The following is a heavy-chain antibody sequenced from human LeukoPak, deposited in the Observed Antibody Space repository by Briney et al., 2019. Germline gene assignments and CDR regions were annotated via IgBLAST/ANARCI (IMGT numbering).Heavy chain of an antibody. CDR3: ARAKGIVVPSPGSPNDY. CDR1: GGSISSSSYY. V-gene: IGHV4-39*01. J-gene: IGHJ4*02. D-gene: IGHD3-22*01. CDR2: IYYSGST. Sequence: SETLSLTCTVSGGSISSSSYYWGWIRQPPGKGLEWIGSIYYSGSTYYNPSLKSRVTISVDTSKNQFSLKLSSVTAADTAVYYCARAKGIVVPSPGSPNDYWGQGTLVTVSS.